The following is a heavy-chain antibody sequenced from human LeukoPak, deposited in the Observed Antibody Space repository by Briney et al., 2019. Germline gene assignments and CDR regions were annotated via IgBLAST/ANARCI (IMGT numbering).Heavy chain of an antibody. CDR3: ARGYYDILTGYPYNWFDP. J-gene: IGHJ5*02. CDR2: INPNSGGT. V-gene: IGHV1-2*06. CDR1: GYTFTGYY. Sequence: GASVKVSCKASGYTFTGYYMHWVRQAPGQGLEWTGRINPNSGGTNYAQKFQGRVTMTRDTSISTAYMELSRLRSDDTAVYYCARGYYDILTGYPYNWFDPWGQGTLVTVSS. D-gene: IGHD3-9*01.